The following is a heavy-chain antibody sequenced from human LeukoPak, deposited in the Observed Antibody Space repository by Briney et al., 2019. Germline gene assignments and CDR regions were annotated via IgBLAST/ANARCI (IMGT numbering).Heavy chain of an antibody. CDR1: VFTFSSYS. J-gene: IGHJ6*02. CDR2: ISGSGSSI. D-gene: IGHD2-8*01. V-gene: IGHV3-48*01. CDR3: ARGKMGYYGMDV. Sequence: GGSLRLSCAASVFTFSSYSMNWVRQAPGKGLEWVSYISGSGSSIYYADSVKGRFTISRDSAKNSLYLQMNSLRAEDTAVYYCARGKMGYYGMDVWGQGTTVTVSS.